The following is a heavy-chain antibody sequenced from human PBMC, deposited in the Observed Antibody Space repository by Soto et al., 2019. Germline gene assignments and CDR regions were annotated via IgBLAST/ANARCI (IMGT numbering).Heavy chain of an antibody. V-gene: IGHV3-30-3*01. CDR2: ISYDGSNK. D-gene: IGHD6-19*01. CDR3: ARYASGFGAFDI. Sequence: QVQLVESGGGVVQPGRSLRLSCAASGFTFSSYAMHWVRQAPGKGLEWVAVISYDGSNKYYADSVKGRFTISRDNSKNTLYLQMNSLRAKDTAVYYCARYASGFGAFDIWGQGTMVTVSS. J-gene: IGHJ3*02. CDR1: GFTFSSYA.